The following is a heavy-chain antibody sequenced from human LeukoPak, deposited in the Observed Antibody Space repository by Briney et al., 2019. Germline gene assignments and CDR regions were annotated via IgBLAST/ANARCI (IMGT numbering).Heavy chain of an antibody. Sequence: GGSLRLSCAASGFTFSSYAMHWVRQAPGKGLEWVAVISYDGSNKYYADSVKGRFTISRDNAENSLFLQMSSLRAGDTGVYYCARDLGYCDSTNCGHYYYGMDVWGQGTTVTVSS. CDR1: GFTFSSYA. CDR2: ISYDGSNK. J-gene: IGHJ6*02. D-gene: IGHD2-2*01. V-gene: IGHV3-30-3*01. CDR3: ARDLGYCDSTNCGHYYYGMDV.